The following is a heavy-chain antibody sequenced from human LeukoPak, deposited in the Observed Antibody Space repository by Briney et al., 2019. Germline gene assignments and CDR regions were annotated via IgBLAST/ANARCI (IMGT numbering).Heavy chain of an antibody. J-gene: IGHJ4*02. CDR3: VRVYQGDY. D-gene: IGHD2-2*01. Sequence: GGSLRLSCAASGFTFSNYWMYWVRQAPGKGLVWVSRINSDGTSTTYADSVKGRFTISRDNAKNTLYLQMNSLRAEDTVVYYCVRVYQGDYWGQGTLVTVSS. CDR1: GFTFSNYW. V-gene: IGHV3-74*01. CDR2: INSDGTST.